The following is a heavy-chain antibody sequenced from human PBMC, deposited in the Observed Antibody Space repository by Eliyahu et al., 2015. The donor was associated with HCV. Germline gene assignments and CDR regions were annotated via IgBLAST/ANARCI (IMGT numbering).Heavy chain of an antibody. D-gene: IGHD6-19*01. CDR2: IYYSGST. CDR3: ASGGGGIAVAGTGGWFDP. J-gene: IGHJ5*02. V-gene: IGHV4-59*01. CDR1: GASXXTXS. Sequence: QVQLQESGPGLVKPSETLSLTCTVXGASXXTXSWSWIRQPPGKGLEWIGXIYYSGSTNYXPSLKSRVTISVDTSKNQFSLKLSSVTAADTAVYYCASGGGGIAVAGTGGWFDPWGQGTLVTVSS.